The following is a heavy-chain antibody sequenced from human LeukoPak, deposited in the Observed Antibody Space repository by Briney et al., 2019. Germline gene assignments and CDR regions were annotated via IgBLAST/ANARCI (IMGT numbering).Heavy chain of an antibody. Sequence: ASVKVSCKTSGYSENFYGITWVRQVAGQGLEWMGGINTNTGNPTYAQGFTGRFVFSLDTSVSTTYLQISSLKAEDTAVYYCARTSSGWPSWGEYYYYYMDVWGKGTTVTVSS. CDR3: ARTSSGWPSWGEYYYYYMDV. V-gene: IGHV7-4-1*02. CDR2: INTNTGNP. CDR1: GYSENFYG. J-gene: IGHJ6*03. D-gene: IGHD6-19*01.